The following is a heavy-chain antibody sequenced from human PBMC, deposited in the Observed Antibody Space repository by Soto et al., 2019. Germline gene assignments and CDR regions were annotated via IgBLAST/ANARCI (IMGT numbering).Heavy chain of an antibody. J-gene: IGHJ6*02. CDR3: ETSRNGGVVVRKGHYYYGMDV. CDR2: IYPGDSDT. D-gene: IGHD3-22*01. Sequence: PGESLKISCKGSGYSFTSYWIGWVRQMPGQGLEWMGIIYPGDSDTRYSPSFQGQVTISADKSISTAYLQWSSLKASDTAMYYCETSRNGGVVVRKGHYYYGMDVWGQGTTVTVSS. CDR1: GYSFTSYW. V-gene: IGHV5-51*01.